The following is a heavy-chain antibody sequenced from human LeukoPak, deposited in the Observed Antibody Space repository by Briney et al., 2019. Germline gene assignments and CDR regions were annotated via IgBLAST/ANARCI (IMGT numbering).Heavy chain of an antibody. V-gene: IGHV3-74*01. CDR2: MNNDGSST. CDR3: AREDGSGWLTY. Sequence: PGGSLRLSCAASGFTFSSYWMHWVRQAPGKGLVWVSRMNNDGSSTIYADSVKGRFTISRDNAKNTLYLQMNSLRAEDTAVYYCAREDGSGWLTYWGQGTLVTVSS. D-gene: IGHD6-19*01. CDR1: GFTFSSYW. J-gene: IGHJ4*02.